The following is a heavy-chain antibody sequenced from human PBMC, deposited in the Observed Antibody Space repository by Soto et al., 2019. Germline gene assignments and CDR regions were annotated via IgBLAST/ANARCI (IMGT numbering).Heavy chain of an antibody. D-gene: IGHD6-19*01. V-gene: IGHV4-4*02. CDR2: IYHSGST. CDR1: GGSFSPNY. CDR3: AREWISVAGTIWFDP. Sequence: SETLSLTCTVSGGSFSPNYWSWVRQPPGKGLEWLGEIYHSGSTNYNPSLKSRVTMSVDKSKNQFSLSLNSVTAADTAFYYCAREWISVAGTIWFDPWGQGTLVTVSS. J-gene: IGHJ5*02.